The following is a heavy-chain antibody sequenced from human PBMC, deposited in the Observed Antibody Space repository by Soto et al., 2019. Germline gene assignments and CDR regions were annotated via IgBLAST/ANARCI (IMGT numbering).Heavy chain of an antibody. CDR3: ARDALGLDV. J-gene: IGHJ6*02. Sequence: PGGSLRLSCVVSGFAVSATYISWVRQAPGQGLEWVSVLTANGNTIYADAVKGRFTVSRDISKNTVYLQLNSVTVEDTGLYYCARDALGLDVWGQGTTVTVSS. V-gene: IGHV3-53*01. CDR1: GFAVSATY. CDR2: LTANGNT.